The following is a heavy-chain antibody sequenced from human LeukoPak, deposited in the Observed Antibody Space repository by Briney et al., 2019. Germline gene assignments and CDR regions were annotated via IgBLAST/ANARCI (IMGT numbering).Heavy chain of an antibody. Sequence: PSETLSLTCTVSGGSISSYYWSWIRQPPGKGLEWIGYISYSGSTNYNPSLKSRVTISVDTSKNQFSLKLRSVTAADTAVCYCARHGSDYSFDYWGQGTLVTVSS. J-gene: IGHJ4*02. CDR3: ARHGSDYSFDY. CDR1: GGSISSYY. CDR2: ISYSGST. D-gene: IGHD3-22*01. V-gene: IGHV4-59*08.